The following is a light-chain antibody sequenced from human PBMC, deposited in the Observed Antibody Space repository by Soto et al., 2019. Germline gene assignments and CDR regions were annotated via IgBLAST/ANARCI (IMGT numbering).Light chain of an antibody. J-gene: IGLJ1*01. V-gene: IGLV2-14*03. CDR1: SSDVGGYNH. Sequence: QSVLTQPASVSGSPGQSITISCTGTSSDVGGYNHVSWYQHHPGKAPKLLIYDVSNRPSGVSNRFSGSKSDNTASLTISGLQPEDEADYYCSSNTTSNTRQIVFGTGTKVTVL. CDR3: SSNTTSNTRQIV. CDR2: DVS.